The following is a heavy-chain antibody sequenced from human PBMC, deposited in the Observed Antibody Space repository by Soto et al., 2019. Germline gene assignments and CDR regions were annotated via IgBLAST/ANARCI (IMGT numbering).Heavy chain of an antibody. Sequence: GGSLRLSCAASGFTFSDYYMSWIRQAPGKGLEWVSYISSSGSTIYYADSVKGRFTISRDNAKNSLYLQMNSLRAEDTAVYYCARMPVAPTRPGIAAAAPGNAFDIWGQGTMVTVSS. CDR2: ISSSGSTI. D-gene: IGHD6-13*01. CDR3: ARMPVAPTRPGIAAAAPGNAFDI. CDR1: GFTFSDYY. J-gene: IGHJ3*02. V-gene: IGHV3-11*01.